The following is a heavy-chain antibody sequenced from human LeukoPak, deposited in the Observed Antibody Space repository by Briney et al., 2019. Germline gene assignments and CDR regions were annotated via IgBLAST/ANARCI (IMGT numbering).Heavy chain of an antibody. CDR2: ISGSGGTT. CDR3: AELGITMIGGV. J-gene: IGHJ6*04. Sequence: PGGSLRLSCAASGFTFSSYSMNWVRQAPGKGPEWVSGISGSGGTTYYADSVKGRFTISRDNAKNSLYLQMNSLRAEDTAVYYCAELGITMIGGVWGKGTTVTISS. D-gene: IGHD3-10*02. CDR1: GFTFSSYS. V-gene: IGHV3-48*04.